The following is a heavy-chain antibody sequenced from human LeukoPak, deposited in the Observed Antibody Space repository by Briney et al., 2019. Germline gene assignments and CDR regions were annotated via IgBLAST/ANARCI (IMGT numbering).Heavy chain of an antibody. CDR1: GASFRNYY. J-gene: IGHJ5*02. CDR2: IDHSGST. D-gene: IGHD4-17*01. CDR3: ARARGLRLLNWFDP. Sequence: SETLSLTCAVYGASFRNYYWSWIRQTPGKGLEWIGEIDHSGSTNYNPSLKSRVTISVDTSKNQFSLKLSSVTAADTAVYYCARARGLRLLNWFDPWGQGTLVTVSS. V-gene: IGHV4-34*01.